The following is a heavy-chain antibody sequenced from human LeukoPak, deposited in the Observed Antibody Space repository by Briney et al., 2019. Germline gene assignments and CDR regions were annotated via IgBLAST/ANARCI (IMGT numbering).Heavy chain of an antibody. CDR3: ARVSPPAYYDFWSGTDWFDP. CDR2: IYYSGST. V-gene: IGHV4-59*01. D-gene: IGHD3-3*01. CDR1: GGSISSYY. Sequence: PSETLSLTCTVSGGSISSYYWSWIRQPPGKGLEWIGYIYYSGSTNYNPSLKSRVTISVDTSKNQFSLKLSSVTAADTAVYYCARVSPPAYYDFWSGTDWFDPWGQGTLVTVSS. J-gene: IGHJ5*02.